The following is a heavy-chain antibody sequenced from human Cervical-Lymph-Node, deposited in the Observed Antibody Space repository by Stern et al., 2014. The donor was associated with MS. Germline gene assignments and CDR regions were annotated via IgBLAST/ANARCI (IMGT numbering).Heavy chain of an antibody. CDR3: AKRVSDAFNI. V-gene: IGHV5-51*03. J-gene: IGHJ3*02. CDR1: GSSFTTYW. Sequence: EVQLVESGAEVKKPGESLKISCKDFGSSFTTYWLGWGRQMPGKGPEWMGVIFTGDSDTTYSPTFQGQVTMSADKSTSTAYLQWRSLRASDTAMYYCAKRVSDAFNIWGQGTMVTVSS. CDR2: IFTGDSDT. D-gene: IGHD2-8*01.